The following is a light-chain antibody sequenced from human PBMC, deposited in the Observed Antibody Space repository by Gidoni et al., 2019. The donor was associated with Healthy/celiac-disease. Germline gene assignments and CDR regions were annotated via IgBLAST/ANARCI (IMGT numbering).Light chain of an antibody. V-gene: IGKV1-39*01. CDR3: QQSYSTHPT. CDR2: AAS. J-gene: IGKJ1*01. CDR1: QSISSF. Sequence: DTQMTQSPSSLSASVGDRVTITCRASQSISSFLNWYQQKPGKAPKLLIYAASSLQSGVPSRFSSGRPGTDFTLTISSMQPEDYATYYCQQSYSTHPTFGQGTKVEIK.